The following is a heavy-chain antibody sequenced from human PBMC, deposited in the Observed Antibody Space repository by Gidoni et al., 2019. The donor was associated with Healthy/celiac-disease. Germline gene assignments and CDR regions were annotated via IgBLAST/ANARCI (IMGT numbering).Heavy chain of an antibody. V-gene: IGHV4-34*01. D-gene: IGHD3-10*01. CDR3: ASRAFYYYGSGSYYFDY. J-gene: IGHJ4*02. CDR1: GGSFSGYS. Sequence: QVQLQQWGAGLLKPSETLSLTCAVYGGSFSGYSWSWIRQPPGKGREWIGAINHSGTTNYNPSLKSRVTISVDTSKNQFSLKQSSVTAADTAVYYCASRAFYYYGSGSYYFDYWGQGTLVTVSS. CDR2: INHSGTT.